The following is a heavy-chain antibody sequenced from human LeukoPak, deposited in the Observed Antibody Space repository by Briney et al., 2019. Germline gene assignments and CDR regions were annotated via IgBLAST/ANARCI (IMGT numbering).Heavy chain of an antibody. V-gene: IGHV3-23*01. Sequence: PGGSLRLSCAASGFTFSSYAMSWVRQAPGKGLEWVSAISGSGGSTYYADSVKCRFTISRHKSKNTVYLQVNTLRAHDNAVYYCAKELGLFHRYFDLWGRGTLVTVSS. J-gene: IGHJ2*01. CDR3: AKELGLFHRYFDL. D-gene: IGHD3-16*01. CDR2: ISGSGGST. CDR1: GFTFSSYA.